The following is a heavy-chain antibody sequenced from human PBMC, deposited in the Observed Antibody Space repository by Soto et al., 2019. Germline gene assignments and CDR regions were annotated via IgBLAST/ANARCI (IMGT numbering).Heavy chain of an antibody. CDR1: GFIFSDYY. V-gene: IGHV3-11*01. CDR3: ARAWKIEKFGVISMSKGLDV. J-gene: IGHJ6*02. Sequence: GGSLRLSCAASGFIFSDYYMTWIRQAPGKGLEWLSCSSNRDRSTYYADSVKDRFVVSKDNAKNLVYLQMNSLRAEDTAVYFCARAWKIEKFGVISMSKGLDVWGQGTTVTVS. D-gene: IGHD3-3*01. CDR2: SSNRDRST.